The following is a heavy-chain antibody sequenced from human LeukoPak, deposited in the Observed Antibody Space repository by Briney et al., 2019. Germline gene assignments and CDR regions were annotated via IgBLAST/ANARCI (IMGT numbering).Heavy chain of an antibody. CDR2: IYYSGST. Sequence: SETLSLTCAVYGGSFSGYYWSWIRQPPGKGLEWIGSIYYSGSTYYNPSLKSRVTMSVDTSKNQFSLKLSSVTAADTAVYYCARDLNQYVWGSYRYSGTFDIWGQGTMVTVSS. D-gene: IGHD3-16*02. V-gene: IGHV4-34*01. CDR3: ARDLNQYVWGSYRYSGTFDI. CDR1: GGSFSGYY. J-gene: IGHJ3*02.